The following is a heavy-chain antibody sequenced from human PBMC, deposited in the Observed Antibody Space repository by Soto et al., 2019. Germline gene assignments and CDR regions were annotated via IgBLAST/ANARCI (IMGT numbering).Heavy chain of an antibody. CDR2: IYHSGST. D-gene: IGHD3-16*01. Sequence: QVQLQESGPGLVKPSGTLSLTCAVSGGSISSTTPSTWVRHPPGKGLEWIGEIYHSGSTNYNPSLKSRVTISVDKSKNQFSLKLSSVTAADTAVYYCARFWGRGGFDYWGQGTLVTVSS. CDR1: GGSISSTTP. CDR3: ARFWGRGGFDY. J-gene: IGHJ4*02. V-gene: IGHV4-4*02.